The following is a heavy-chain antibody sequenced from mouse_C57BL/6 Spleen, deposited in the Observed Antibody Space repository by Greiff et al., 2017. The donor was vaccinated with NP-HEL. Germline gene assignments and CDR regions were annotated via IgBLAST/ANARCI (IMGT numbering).Heavy chain of an antibody. CDR1: GFTFSDYY. D-gene: IGHD2-4*01. Sequence: EVKLVESGGGLVQPGGSLKLSCAASGFTFSDYYMYWVRQTPEKRLEWVAYISNGGGSTYYPDTVKGRFTISRDNAKNTLYLQMSRLKSEDTAMYYCARHEGPYYDYEYYAMDYWGQGTSVTVSS. J-gene: IGHJ4*01. V-gene: IGHV5-12*01. CDR3: ARHEGPYYDYEYYAMDY. CDR2: ISNGGGST.